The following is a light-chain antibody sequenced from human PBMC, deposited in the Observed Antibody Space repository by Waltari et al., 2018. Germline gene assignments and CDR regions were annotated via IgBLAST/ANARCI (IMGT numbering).Light chain of an antibody. CDR1: QSIRSW. J-gene: IGKJ1*01. Sequence: DIQMTQSPSTLSASVGDTVSITCRASQSIRSWLAWYQRKPGKAPKLLIYGASTLESGVPARFSGRGSGTEFTLVISSLQPEDFASYHCQQYDRYPWTFGLGTEVEIK. CDR3: QQYDRYPWT. V-gene: IGKV1-5*03. CDR2: GAS.